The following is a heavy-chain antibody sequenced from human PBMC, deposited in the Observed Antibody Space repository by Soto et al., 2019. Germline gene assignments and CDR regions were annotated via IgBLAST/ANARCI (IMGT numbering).Heavy chain of an antibody. V-gene: IGHV4-34*01. Sequence: SETLSLTCAVYGGSFSGYYWSWIRQPPGKGLEWIGEINHSGSTNYNPSLKSRVTISVDTSKNQFSLKLSSVTAADTAVYYCARGPGDIVATTDLNPTVTRFDAFDIWGQGTMVTVSS. CDR2: INHSGST. CDR3: ARGPGDIVATTDLNPTVTRFDAFDI. J-gene: IGHJ3*02. D-gene: IGHD5-12*01. CDR1: GGSFSGYY.